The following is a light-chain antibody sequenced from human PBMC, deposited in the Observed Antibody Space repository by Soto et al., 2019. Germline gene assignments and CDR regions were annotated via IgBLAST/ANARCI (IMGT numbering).Light chain of an antibody. J-gene: IGLJ2*01. CDR2: LNTDGSH. CDR3: QTWGNGIVV. V-gene: IGLV4-69*02. CDR1: SGHTNYA. Sequence: QSVLTQSPSASASLGASVKLTCTLSSGHTNYAIAWYQQQPEKGPRYLMTLNTDGSHSKGDGIPDRFSGSNSGAERYLSISSLQSEDEAEYYCQTWGNGIVVFGGGTKLTVL.